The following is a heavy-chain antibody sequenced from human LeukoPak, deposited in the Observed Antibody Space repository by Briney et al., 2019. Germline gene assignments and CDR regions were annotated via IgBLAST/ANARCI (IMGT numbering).Heavy chain of an antibody. D-gene: IGHD6-13*01. J-gene: IGHJ4*02. V-gene: IGHV3-48*04. CDR3: ARKRIAIDY. Sequence: QPGGSLRLSCAASGFPFSSYSMNWVRQAPGRGLEWVSYISSSSSTIYYADSVKGRFTISRDNAKNSLYLQMNSLRAEYTAVYYCARKRIAIDYWGQGTLVTVSS. CDR1: GFPFSSYS. CDR2: ISSSSSTI.